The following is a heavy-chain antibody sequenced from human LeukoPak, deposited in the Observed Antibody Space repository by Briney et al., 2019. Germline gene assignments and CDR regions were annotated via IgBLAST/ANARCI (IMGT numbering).Heavy chain of an antibody. V-gene: IGHV1-2*02. CDR1: GYTSTGYY. Sequence: ASVKVSCKASGYTSTGYYMHWVRQAPGQGLEWMGWINPNSGGTNYAQKFQGRVTMTRDTSISTAYMELSRLRSDDTAVYYCAGITMIVVVIVLFDYWGQGTLVTVSS. CDR2: INPNSGGT. D-gene: IGHD3-22*01. J-gene: IGHJ4*02. CDR3: AGITMIVVVIVLFDY.